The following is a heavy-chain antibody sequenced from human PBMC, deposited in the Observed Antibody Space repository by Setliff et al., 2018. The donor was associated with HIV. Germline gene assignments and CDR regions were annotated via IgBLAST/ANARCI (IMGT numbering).Heavy chain of an antibody. CDR1: GYTFTSFG. J-gene: IGHJ3*02. V-gene: IGHV1-18*01. CDR3: ARAEIYYCTGGNCAQGAFDI. CDR2: ISGYNGNT. Sequence: ASVKVSCKASGYTFTSFGISWVQQAPGQGLKWMGWISGYNGNTKYAQKFQGRVTMSSDTSINTAYMELSRLRSDDTAMYYCARAEIYYCTGGNCAQGAFDIWGQGTMVTV. D-gene: IGHD2-15*01.